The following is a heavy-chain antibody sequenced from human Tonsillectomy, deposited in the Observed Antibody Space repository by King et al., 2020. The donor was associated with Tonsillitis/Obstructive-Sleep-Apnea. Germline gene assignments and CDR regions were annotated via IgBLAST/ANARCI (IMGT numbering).Heavy chain of an antibody. CDR2: IYPGDSDT. V-gene: IGHV5-51*01. D-gene: IGHD3-10*01. CDR1: GYSFTSYW. J-gene: IGHJ4*02. CDR3: ARRITMVRGDPIYYFDY. Sequence: VQLVESGAEVKKPGESLKISCKGSGYSFTSYWIGRVRQMPGKGLEWMGIIYPGDSDTRYSPSFQGQVTISADKSISTAYLQWSSLKASDTAMYYCARRITMVRGDPIYYFDYWGQGTLVTVSS.